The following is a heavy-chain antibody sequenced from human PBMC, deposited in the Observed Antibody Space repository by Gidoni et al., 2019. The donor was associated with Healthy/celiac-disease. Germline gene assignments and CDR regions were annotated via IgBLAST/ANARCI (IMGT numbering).Heavy chain of an antibody. CDR2: ISSSSSYI. CDR3: ARTTYYYGSGPMDV. D-gene: IGHD3-10*01. Sequence: EVQLVESGGGLVKPGGSLRLSCAASGFTFSSYSMNWVRQAPGKGREWVSSISSSSSYIYYADSVKGRFTISRDNANNSLYLQMNSLRAEDTAVYYCARTTYYYGSGPMDVWGQGTTVTVSS. J-gene: IGHJ6*02. V-gene: IGHV3-21*01. CDR1: GFTFSSYS.